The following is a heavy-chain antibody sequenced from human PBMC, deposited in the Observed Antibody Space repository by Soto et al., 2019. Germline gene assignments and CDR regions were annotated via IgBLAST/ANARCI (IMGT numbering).Heavy chain of an antibody. CDR3: AKSSTTRYSGSYPLGY. CDR1: GFTFSSYA. J-gene: IGHJ4*02. CDR2: ISGSGGST. D-gene: IGHD1-26*01. Sequence: GGSLRLSWAASGFTFSSYAMSWVRQAPGKGLEWVSAISGSGGSTYYADSVKGRFTISRDNSKNTLYLQMNSLRAEDTAVYYCAKSSTTRYSGSYPLGYWGQGTLVTVSS. V-gene: IGHV3-23*01.